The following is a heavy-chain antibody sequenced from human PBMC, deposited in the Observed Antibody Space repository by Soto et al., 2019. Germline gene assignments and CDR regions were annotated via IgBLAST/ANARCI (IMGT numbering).Heavy chain of an antibody. CDR1: GYTFTSYD. Sequence: GASVKVSCKASGYTFTSYDINWVRQATGQGLEWMGWMNPNSGNTGYAQKFQGRVTMTRNTSISTAYMELSSLRSEDTAVYYCARTSGVRGITIFGVVIRGRNRDRNWFDPWGQGTLVTVSS. J-gene: IGHJ5*02. D-gene: IGHD3-3*01. CDR3: ARTSGVRGITIFGVVIRGRNRDRNWFDP. CDR2: MNPNSGNT. V-gene: IGHV1-8*01.